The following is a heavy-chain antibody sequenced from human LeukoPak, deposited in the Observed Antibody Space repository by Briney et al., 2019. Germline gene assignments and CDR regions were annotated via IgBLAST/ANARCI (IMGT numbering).Heavy chain of an antibody. V-gene: IGHV4-39*01. CDR2: IYYSGST. CDR1: GGSISTTSYY. CDR3: ARHNVVVVAATTHNWFDP. D-gene: IGHD2-15*01. J-gene: IGHJ5*02. Sequence: SETLSLTCTIPGGSISTTSYYCGWKRQPPGKGLDWIGSIYYSGSTYYNPSLKSRVTISVDTSKNQFSLKLSSVTAADTAVYYCARHNVVVVAATTHNWFDPWGQGTLVTVSS.